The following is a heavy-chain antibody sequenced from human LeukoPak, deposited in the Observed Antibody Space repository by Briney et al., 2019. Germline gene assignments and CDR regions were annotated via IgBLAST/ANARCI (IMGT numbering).Heavy chain of an antibody. D-gene: IGHD2-2*01. CDR3: ARLGYCSSTSCSNYYYYGMDV. Sequence: SETLSLTCAVYGGSFSGYYWSWIRQPPGKGLEWIGEINHSGSTNYNPSLKSRVTISVDTSTNQFSLKLSSVTAADTAVYYCARLGYCSSTSCSNYYYYGMDVWGQGTTVTVSS. V-gene: IGHV4-34*01. CDR1: GGSFSGYY. J-gene: IGHJ6*02. CDR2: INHSGST.